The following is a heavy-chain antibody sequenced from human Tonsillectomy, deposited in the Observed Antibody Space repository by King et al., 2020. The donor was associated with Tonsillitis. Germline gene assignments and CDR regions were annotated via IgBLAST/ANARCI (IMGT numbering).Heavy chain of an antibody. CDR1: GGSLSSGTYY. CDR2: IYASGGT. V-gene: IGHV4-61*02. CDR3: VRQYSSSRYWNWYLDL. J-gene: IGHJ2*01. Sequence: VQLQESGPGLVKPAQTLSVTCTVSGGSLSSGTYYWTWIRQSAGKGLEWIGRIYASGGTDYNPSLKSRVTMSIDTSTNQFSLEMKSVTAADTAVYLCVRQYSSSRYWNWYLDLWGRGTLVTVSP. D-gene: IGHD2-2*01.